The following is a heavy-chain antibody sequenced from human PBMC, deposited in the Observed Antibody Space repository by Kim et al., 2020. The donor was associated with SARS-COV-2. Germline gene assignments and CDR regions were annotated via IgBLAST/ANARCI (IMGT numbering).Heavy chain of an antibody. CDR2: ISGRGGNT. Sequence: GGSLRLSCAASGFIFNNYAMGWVCRAPGKGLEWVSSISGRGGNTYYARSVRGRVTISRDNAGDTVYLQLHSLTADDAAVYHCVRDRVLSGSSLFDHWGLG. V-gene: IGHV3-23*01. D-gene: IGHD3-3*01. J-gene: IGHJ4*02. CDR1: GFIFNNYA. CDR3: VRDRVLSGSSLFDH.